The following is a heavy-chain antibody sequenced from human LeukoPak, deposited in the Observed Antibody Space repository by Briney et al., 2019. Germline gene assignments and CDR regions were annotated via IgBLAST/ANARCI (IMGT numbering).Heavy chain of an antibody. Sequence: ASVKVSCKASGYTFTSYDINWVRQATGQGLEWMGWMNPNSGNTGYAQKFQGRVTMTRNTSISTAYMELSSLRSEDTAVYYCARLMVITTDYFDHWGQGTLVTVSS. V-gene: IGHV1-8*01. D-gene: IGHD3-22*01. CDR1: GYTFTSYD. J-gene: IGHJ4*02. CDR2: MNPNSGNT. CDR3: ARLMVITTDYFDH.